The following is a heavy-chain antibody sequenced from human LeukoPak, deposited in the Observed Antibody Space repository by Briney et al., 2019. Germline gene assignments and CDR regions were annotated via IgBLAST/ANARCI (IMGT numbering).Heavy chain of an antibody. CDR1: GLTFSKYS. Sequence: PGGSLRLSCAASGLTFSKYSTTWVRQAPGKGLEWVSFIDTSSTTMYYTDSVKGRFTISRDNAKNSLYLQMNSLKVEDTAIYYCARDNWVDCWGQGTLVTVSS. V-gene: IGHV3-48*04. J-gene: IGHJ5*01. CDR3: ARDNWVDC. CDR2: IDTSSTTM.